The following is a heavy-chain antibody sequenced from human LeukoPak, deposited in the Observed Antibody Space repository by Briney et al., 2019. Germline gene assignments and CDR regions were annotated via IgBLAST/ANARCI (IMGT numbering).Heavy chain of an antibody. V-gene: IGHV3-23*01. D-gene: IGHD2-2*01. Sequence: GGSLRLSCAASGFTFSSYAMSWVRQAPGKGLEWVSAISGSGGSTYYADSVKGRFTISRDNSKNTLYLQMNSLRAEDTAVYYCAKVYCSSTNCPTYYYYYMDVWGKGTTVTVSS. CDR2: ISGSGGST. CDR3: AKVYCSSTNCPTYYYYYMDV. CDR1: GFTFSSYA. J-gene: IGHJ6*03.